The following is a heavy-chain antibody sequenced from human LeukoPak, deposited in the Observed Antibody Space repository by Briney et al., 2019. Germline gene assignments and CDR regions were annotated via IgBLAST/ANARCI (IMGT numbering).Heavy chain of an antibody. V-gene: IGHV1-8*01. J-gene: IGHJ4*02. CDR1: GYSFSSFE. CDR2: SSPIDGKP. CDR3: VRVTSGRLDFDY. D-gene: IGHD6-19*01. Sequence: ASVKVSCKTSGYSFSSFEITWLRQAPGQGLEWMGWSSPIDGKPGYARRFQGRVTMTSDTSTGTVYMEMSSLTSEDTAVYYCVRVTSGRLDFDYWGQGTQVTVSS.